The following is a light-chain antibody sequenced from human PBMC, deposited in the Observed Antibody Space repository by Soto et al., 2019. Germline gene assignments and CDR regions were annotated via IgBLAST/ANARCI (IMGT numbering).Light chain of an antibody. CDR1: QSVSRY. CDR2: DAS. CDR3: QQRDNWTLT. Sequence: EIVLTQSPATLSLSPGERATLSCRASQSVSRYLAWYQQKHGQAPRLLIYDASNRATGIPARFSGSGYATDFTLGISSLEPEDFAMYYCQQRDNWTLTFGGGTKVEIK. J-gene: IGKJ4*01. V-gene: IGKV3-11*01.